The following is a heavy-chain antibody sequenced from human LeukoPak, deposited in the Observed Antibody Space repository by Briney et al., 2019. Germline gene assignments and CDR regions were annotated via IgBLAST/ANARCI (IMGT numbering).Heavy chain of an antibody. D-gene: IGHD3-10*01. Sequence: GRSLRLSCAASGFTFSSYAMHWVRQAPGKGLEWVAVISYDGSNKYYADSVKGRFTISRDNSKNTLYLQMNSLRAEDTAVYYCASRFGGSGDYWGQGTLVTVSS. CDR1: GFTFSSYA. CDR3: ASRFGGSGDY. CDR2: ISYDGSNK. J-gene: IGHJ4*02. V-gene: IGHV3-30-3*01.